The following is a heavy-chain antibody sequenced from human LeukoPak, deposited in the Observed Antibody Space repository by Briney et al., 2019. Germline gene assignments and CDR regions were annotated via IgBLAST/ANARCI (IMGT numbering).Heavy chain of an antibody. D-gene: IGHD2/OR15-2a*01. Sequence: ASVKVSCKASGYTFTSYGISWVRQAPGQGLEWMGWINPNSGGTNYAQKFQGRVTMTRDTSISTAYMELSRLRSDDTAVYYCAREGSIIEFDYWGQGTLVTVSS. CDR1: GYTFTSYG. V-gene: IGHV1-2*02. CDR3: AREGSIIEFDY. J-gene: IGHJ4*02. CDR2: INPNSGGT.